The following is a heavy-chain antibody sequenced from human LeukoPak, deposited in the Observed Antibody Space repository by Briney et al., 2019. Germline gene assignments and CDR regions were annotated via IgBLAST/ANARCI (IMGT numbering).Heavy chain of an antibody. CDR3: ARDDIIVGATTLDY. J-gene: IGHJ4*02. CDR2: ISSDGSNK. CDR1: GFIFSTYA. D-gene: IGHD1-26*01. V-gene: IGHV3-30*04. Sequence: GGSLRLSCEASGFIFSTYAMHWVRQAPGKGLEWLAVISSDGSNKYHVDSVKGRFTIPRDNSKNTLYLEMDSVRLGDTAVYYCARDDIIVGATTLDYWGKGTLVTVSS.